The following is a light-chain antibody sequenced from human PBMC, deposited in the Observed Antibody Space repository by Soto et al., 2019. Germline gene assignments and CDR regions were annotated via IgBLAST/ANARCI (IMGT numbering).Light chain of an antibody. V-gene: IGLV2-14*01. CDR1: TSDVGGYSF. Sequence: QSALTQPASVSGSPGQSNTISCTGTTSDVGGYSFVSWYQLHPGKAPKLMIYEVSNRPSGVSNRFSGSKSGNTASLTISGLQAEDESDYYCSSYTTSGTRVFGTGTKLTVL. J-gene: IGLJ1*01. CDR3: SSYTTSGTRV. CDR2: EVS.